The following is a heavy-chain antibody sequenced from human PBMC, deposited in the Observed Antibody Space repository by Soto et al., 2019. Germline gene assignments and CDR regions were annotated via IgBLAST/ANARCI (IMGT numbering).Heavy chain of an antibody. D-gene: IGHD3-10*01. CDR3: ARYYYASGSYVFDY. CDR2: IIKSGITT. J-gene: IGHJ4*02. V-gene: IGHV3-11*01. Sequence: PVGSLRLSCEASGFTFSDYYMTLIRQAPGKGLEWISYIIKSGITTYYADSVKGRFTISRDNANNSLYLQMNSLRAEDTAVYYCARYYYASGSYVFDYWGQGT. CDR1: GFTFSDYY.